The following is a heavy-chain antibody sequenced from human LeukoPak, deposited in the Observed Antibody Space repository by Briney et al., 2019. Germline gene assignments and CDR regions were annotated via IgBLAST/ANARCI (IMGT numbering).Heavy chain of an antibody. CDR3: AKRLRRNYYYHYAMDV. D-gene: IGHD3-22*01. J-gene: IGHJ6*02. CDR2: IDDSGVIR. CDR1: GFTFKTHA. V-gene: IGHV3-23*01. Sequence: GGSLRLSCAASGFTFKTHAMSWVRQAPGKGLEWVSRIDDSGVIRSYADSVKGRFTISRDNSKMTLTLQMNSLRAEDTAVYYCAKRLRRNYYYHYAMDVWGQGTTVTVSS.